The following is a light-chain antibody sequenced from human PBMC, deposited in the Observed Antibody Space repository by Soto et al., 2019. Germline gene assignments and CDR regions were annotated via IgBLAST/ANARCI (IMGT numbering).Light chain of an antibody. CDR1: QGISSY. J-gene: IGKJ4*01. V-gene: IGKV1-8*01. Sequence: AIRMTQSPSSFSASTGDRVTITCRASQGISSYLAWYQQKPGKAPKLLIYAASTLQSGVPSRFSGSGSGTDFTPTISCLQSEDFATYYCQQYYSYLPLTFGGGTKVEIK. CDR2: AAS. CDR3: QQYYSYLPLT.